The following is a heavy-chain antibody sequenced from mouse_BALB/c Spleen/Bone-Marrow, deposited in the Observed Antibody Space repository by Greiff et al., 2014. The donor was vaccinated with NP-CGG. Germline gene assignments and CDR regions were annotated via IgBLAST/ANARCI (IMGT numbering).Heavy chain of an antibody. CDR2: INPSNGRT. Sequence: VNLVESGAELVKPGASVKLSCKASGYTFTSYWMHWVKQRPGQGLEWIGEINPSNGRTNYNEKFKSKATLTIDKSSSTAYMQLSSLTSEDSAIYYCARRGFDYWGQGTTLTVSS. CDR3: ARRGFDY. V-gene: IGHV1S81*02. J-gene: IGHJ2*01. CDR1: GYTFTSYW.